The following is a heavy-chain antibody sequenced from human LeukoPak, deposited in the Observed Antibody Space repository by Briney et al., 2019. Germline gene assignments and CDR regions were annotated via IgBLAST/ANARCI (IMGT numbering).Heavy chain of an antibody. J-gene: IGHJ4*02. CDR3: TRYYDSSGYYDAFDY. Sequence: GGSLRLSCAASGFTFSGSAMHGVRQASGKGREGVGRIRSKANSYATAYAASVKGRFTISRDDSKNTAYLQMNSLKTEDTAVYYCTRYYDSSGYYDAFDYWGQGTLVTVSS. V-gene: IGHV3-73*01. D-gene: IGHD3-22*01. CDR2: IRSKANSYAT. CDR1: GFTFSGSA.